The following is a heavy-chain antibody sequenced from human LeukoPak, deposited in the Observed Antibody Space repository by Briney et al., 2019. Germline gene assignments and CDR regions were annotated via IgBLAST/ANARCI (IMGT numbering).Heavy chain of an antibody. Sequence: PGGSLRLSRAASGFTFRSYWMSWVRQTPGKGLEWVANIKQDGSEQYYVDSVKGRFTISRDNAKDSLYLQMNSLRVEDTAVYYCARGRGVDYWGQGTLVTVSS. CDR2: IKQDGSEQ. CDR1: GFTFRSYW. V-gene: IGHV3-7*03. J-gene: IGHJ4*02. D-gene: IGHD3-10*01. CDR3: ARGRGVDY.